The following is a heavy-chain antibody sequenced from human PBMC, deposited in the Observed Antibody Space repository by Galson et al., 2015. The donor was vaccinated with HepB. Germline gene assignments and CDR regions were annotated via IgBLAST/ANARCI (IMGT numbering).Heavy chain of an antibody. V-gene: IGHV4-30-4*01. D-gene: IGHD5-24*01. CDR2: IYYSGST. Sequence: LSLTCTVSGGSISSGDYYWSWIRQPPGKGLEWIGYIYYSGSTYYNPSLKSRVTILVDTSKNQFSLKLSSVTAADTAVYYCARGGARWLQLGLYYFDYWGQGTLVTVSS. CDR3: ARGGARWLQLGLYYFDY. CDR1: GGSISSGDYY. J-gene: IGHJ4*02.